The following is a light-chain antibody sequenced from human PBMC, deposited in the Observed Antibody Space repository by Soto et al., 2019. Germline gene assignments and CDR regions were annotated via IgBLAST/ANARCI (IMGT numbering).Light chain of an antibody. CDR2: ESS. CDR3: QQRSYWLT. Sequence: EIVLTQSPATLSLSPGERATLSCRASQSVSRFLAWYQQKPGQAPRLLIYESSNRATGIPARFSGSGSGTDFTLTISSLEPEDSAVYYCQQRSYWLTFGGGT. CDR1: QSVSRF. J-gene: IGKJ4*01. V-gene: IGKV3-11*01.